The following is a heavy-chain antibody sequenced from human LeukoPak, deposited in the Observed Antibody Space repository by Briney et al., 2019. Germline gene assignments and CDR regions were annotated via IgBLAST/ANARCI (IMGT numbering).Heavy chain of an antibody. CDR3: ARVTAMVTGLDY. CDR1: GGSISSSSYY. Sequence: SETLSLTCTVSGGSISSSSYYWGWIRQPPGKGLEWIGSIYYSGSTYYNPYLKSRVTISVDTSKNQFSLKLSSVTAADTAVYYCARVTAMVTGLDYWGQGTLVTVSS. J-gene: IGHJ4*02. CDR2: IYYSGST. V-gene: IGHV4-39*07. D-gene: IGHD5-18*01.